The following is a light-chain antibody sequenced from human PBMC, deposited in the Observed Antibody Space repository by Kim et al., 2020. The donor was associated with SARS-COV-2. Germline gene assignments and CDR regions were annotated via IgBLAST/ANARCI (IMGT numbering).Light chain of an antibody. CDR3: QQRSDWWT. CDR2: NAS. Sequence: EIVMTQSPVTLSLPPGERATLSCRASQSISSYLAWYQQKPGQAPRLLIYNASNRATDIPARFSGSGSGTDFTLTISSLEPEDFAVYYCQQRSDWWTFGQGTKVDIK. J-gene: IGKJ1*01. V-gene: IGKV3-11*01. CDR1: QSISSY.